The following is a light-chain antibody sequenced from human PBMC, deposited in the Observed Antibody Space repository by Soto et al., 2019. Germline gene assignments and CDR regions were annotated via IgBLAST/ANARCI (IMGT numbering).Light chain of an antibody. CDR1: SSDVGGYNY. CDR2: DVS. Sequence: QSALTQPASVSGSPGQSITISCTGTSSDVGGYNYVSWYQQHPGKAPKLMIYDVSNRPSGVSNRFSGSKSGNTASLTISGLQAEDEAYYYCSSYTSSITPYVFGTGTKLTVL. CDR3: SSYTSSITPYV. V-gene: IGLV2-14*01. J-gene: IGLJ1*01.